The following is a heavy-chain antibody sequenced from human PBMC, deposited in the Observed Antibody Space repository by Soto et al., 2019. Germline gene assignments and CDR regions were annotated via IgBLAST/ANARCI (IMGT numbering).Heavy chain of an antibody. D-gene: IGHD6-6*01. CDR3: TTDQERSSQSYYYYGMDV. V-gene: IGHV1-18*01. CDR1: VYTFTSYG. Sequence: ASVKVSCKASVYTFTSYGMSWVRQAPGQGLEWMGWISAYNGNTNYAQKLQGRVTMTTDTSTSTAYMELNSLKTEDTAVYYCTTDQERSSQSYYYYGMDVWGQGTTVTVSS. J-gene: IGHJ6*02. CDR2: ISAYNGNT.